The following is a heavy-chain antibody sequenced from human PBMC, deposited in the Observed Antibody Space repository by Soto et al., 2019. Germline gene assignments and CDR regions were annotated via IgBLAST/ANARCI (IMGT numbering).Heavy chain of an antibody. D-gene: IGHD6-19*01. CDR3: ARVPGYSSGWYWYFDL. CDR1: GFTFSSYG. CDR2: IWYDGSNK. V-gene: IGHV3-33*01. J-gene: IGHJ2*01. Sequence: QVQLVESGGGVVQPGRSLRLSCAASGFTFSSYGMHWVRQAPGKGLEWVAVIWYDGSNKYYADSVKGRFTISRDNSKNRVHRQMNSRRAEDTAVYYCARVPGYSSGWYWYFDLWGRGTLVTVSS.